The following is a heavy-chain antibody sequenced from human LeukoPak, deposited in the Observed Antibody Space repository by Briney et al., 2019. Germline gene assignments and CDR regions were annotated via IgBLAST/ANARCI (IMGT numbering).Heavy chain of an antibody. CDR1: GFPFHFYE. CDR3: SLLAVASDFDY. CDR2: IGASGTTR. V-gene: IGHV3-48*03. Sequence: GGSLRLSCVVSGFPFHFYELNWVRQAPGKGLEWVSNIGASGTTRYYADSVKGRFSISRDNAKSSLYLQMNSLRVEDTAVYYCSLLAVASDFDYWGRGALVTVSS. D-gene: IGHD6-19*01. J-gene: IGHJ4*02.